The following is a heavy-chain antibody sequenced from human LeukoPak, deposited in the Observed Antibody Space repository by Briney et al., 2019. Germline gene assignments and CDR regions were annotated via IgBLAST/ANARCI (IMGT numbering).Heavy chain of an antibody. CDR1: GFTFSSYG. CDR2: IRSDGSNK. V-gene: IGHV3-30*02. D-gene: IGHD6-19*01. Sequence: PGGSLRLSCAASGFTFSSYGMHWVRQAPGKGLEWVAFIRSDGSNKYYADSVKGRFTISRDNSKNTLYLQMNSLRAEDTAVYYCAKEGWYNYYYYMDVWGKGTTVTVSS. J-gene: IGHJ6*03. CDR3: AKEGWYNYYYYMDV.